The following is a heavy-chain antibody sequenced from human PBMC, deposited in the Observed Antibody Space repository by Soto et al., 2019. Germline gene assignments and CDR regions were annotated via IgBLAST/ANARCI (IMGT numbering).Heavy chain of an antibody. V-gene: IGHV3-23*01. Sequence: VVPLRPRNAALGFNFGCHATSWVRKNPWNHLEWVSAISGSGGSTYYADSVKGRFTISRDNSKTTLYLQMNSLRTEDTAVYSCVRDAEVEEDFGTNTPLDHWGQGALVTVSS. D-gene: IGHD2-2*01. CDR3: VRDAEVEEDFGTNTPLDH. CDR1: GFNFGCHA. J-gene: IGHJ4*02. CDR2: ISGSGGST.